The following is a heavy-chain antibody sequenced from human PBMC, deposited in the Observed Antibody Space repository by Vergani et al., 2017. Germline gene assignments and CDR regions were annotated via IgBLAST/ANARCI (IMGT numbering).Heavy chain of an antibody. CDR2: IYYSGST. Sequence: QVQLQESGPGLVKPSQTLSLTCTVSGGSISSGDYYWCWIRQPPGKGLEWIGYIYYSGSTYYNPSLKSRVTISVDTSKHQFSLKLSSVTAADTAVYYCARDGYSGADAFDIWGQGTMVTVSS. D-gene: IGHD1-26*01. CDR1: GGSISSGDYY. J-gene: IGHJ3*02. CDR3: ARDGYSGADAFDI. V-gene: IGHV4-30-4*01.